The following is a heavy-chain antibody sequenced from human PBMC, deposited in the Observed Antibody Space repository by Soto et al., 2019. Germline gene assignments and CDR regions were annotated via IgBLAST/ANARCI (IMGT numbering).Heavy chain of an antibody. Sequence: ASVKVSCKASGGTFSSYAISWVRQAPGQGLEWMGGIIPIFGTANYAQKFQGRVTITADESTSTAYMELSSLRSEDTAVYYCARDGYGDYRNWFDPWGQGTLVTAPQ. CDR1: GGTFSSYA. J-gene: IGHJ5*02. CDR3: ARDGYGDYRNWFDP. CDR2: IIPIFGTA. D-gene: IGHD4-17*01. V-gene: IGHV1-69*13.